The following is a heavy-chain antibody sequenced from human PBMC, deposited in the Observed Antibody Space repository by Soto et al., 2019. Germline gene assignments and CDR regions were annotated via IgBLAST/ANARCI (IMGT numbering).Heavy chain of an antibody. J-gene: IGHJ4*02. CDR3: ARDHIAAAAFAGPDY. CDR2: ISSSSSYI. Sequence: EVQLVESGGGLVKPGGSLRLSCAASGFTFSRHSMNWVRQAPGKGLEWVSSISSSSSYIYYADSVKGRFTISRDNAKNSLYLQTNSLRAEDTAVYYCARDHIAAAAFAGPDYWGQGTLVTVSS. CDR1: GFTFSRHS. V-gene: IGHV3-21*01. D-gene: IGHD6-13*01.